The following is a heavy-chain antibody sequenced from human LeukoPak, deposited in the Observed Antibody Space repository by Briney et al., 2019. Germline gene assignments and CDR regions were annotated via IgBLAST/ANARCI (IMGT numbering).Heavy chain of an antibody. CDR2: IKQDGSEK. Sequence: GGSLRLSCAASGFTFSSYWMSWVRQAPGKGLEWVANIKQDGSEKYYVDSVKGRFTISRDNAKNSLYLQMNSLRTEDTALYYCVLAAAGTDRPHQTFPYYFDYWGQGTLVTVSS. J-gene: IGHJ4*02. CDR3: VLAAAGTDRPHQTFPYYFDY. CDR1: GFTFSSYW. V-gene: IGHV3-7*03. D-gene: IGHD6-13*01.